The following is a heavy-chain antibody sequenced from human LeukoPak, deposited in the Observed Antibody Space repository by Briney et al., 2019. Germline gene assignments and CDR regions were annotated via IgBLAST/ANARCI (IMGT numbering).Heavy chain of an antibody. J-gene: IGHJ4*02. CDR3: AKTTVVTGPYYFDY. V-gene: IGHV1-2*02. CDR1: GYTFTGYY. D-gene: IGHD4-23*01. CDR2: INPNSGGT. Sequence: ASVKVSCRASGYTFTGYYMHWVRQASGQGLEWMGWINPNSGGTNYAQKFQGRVTMTRDTSISTAYMELSRLRTNDTAVYYCAKTTVVTGPYYFDYWGQGTLVTVSP.